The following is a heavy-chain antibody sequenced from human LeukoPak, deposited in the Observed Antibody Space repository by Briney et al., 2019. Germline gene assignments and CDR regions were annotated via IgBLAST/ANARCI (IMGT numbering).Heavy chain of an antibody. CDR3: AKASGSGYGKDYFDY. CDR2: ISANGGDT. J-gene: IGHJ4*02. D-gene: IGHD1-26*01. V-gene: IGHV3-23*01. Sequence: GGSLRLSCAASGFTFSDYCMSWIRQAPGKGLQWVSLISANGGDTYYADSVKGRFTISTDNTKNTLYLQMNSLSAEDTALYYCAKASGSGYGKDYFDYWGQGTLVTVSS. CDR1: GFTFSDYC.